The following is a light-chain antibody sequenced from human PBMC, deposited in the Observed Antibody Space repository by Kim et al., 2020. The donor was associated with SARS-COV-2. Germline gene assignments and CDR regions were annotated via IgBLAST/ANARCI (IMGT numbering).Light chain of an antibody. CDR2: DVS. CDR3: SSYTTYTPWV. J-gene: IGLJ3*02. V-gene: IGLV2-14*01. CDR1: SSDLGGYAY. Sequence: QSALTQPASVSGSPGQSITISCTGTSSDLGGYAYVSWYQQHPGKAPKLIIYDVSRRHSGVSNRFSASKSGNTASLTISGLQAEDEADYFCSSYTTYTPWVFGGGTKL.